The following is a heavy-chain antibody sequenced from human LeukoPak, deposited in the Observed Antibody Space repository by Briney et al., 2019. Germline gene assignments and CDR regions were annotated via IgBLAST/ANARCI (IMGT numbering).Heavy chain of an antibody. CDR2: ISRGGTPI. D-gene: IGHD2-15*01. CDR3: ARDVVYYFAY. Sequence: GGSLRLSCAAAGFAFSDYYMSWSRHAPGKGLEWVSYISRGGTPIYYADSVKGRFTISRDNAKNSLYLQMNSLRVEDTAVYYCARDVVYYFAYWGQGTLVSVSS. J-gene: IGHJ4*02. V-gene: IGHV3-11*01. CDR1: GFAFSDYY.